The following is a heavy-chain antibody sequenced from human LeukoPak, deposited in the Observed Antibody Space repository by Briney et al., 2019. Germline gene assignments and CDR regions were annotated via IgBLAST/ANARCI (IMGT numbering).Heavy chain of an antibody. CDR1: GFTFSSYA. Sequence: PGGSLRLSCAASGFTFSSYAMSWVRQAPGKGLEWVSAISGSGGSTYYADSVKGRFTISRDNSKNTLYLQMNSLRAEDTAVYYCAKDLKESIQSKYIVGVLGEDPYYYYYMDVWGKGTTVTVSS. CDR2: ISGSGGST. J-gene: IGHJ6*03. CDR3: AKDLKESIQSKYIVGVLGEDPYYYYYMDV. V-gene: IGHV3-23*01. D-gene: IGHD2-2*01.